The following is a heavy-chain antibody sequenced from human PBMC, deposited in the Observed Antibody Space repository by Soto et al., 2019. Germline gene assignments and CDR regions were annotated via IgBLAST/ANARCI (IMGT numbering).Heavy chain of an antibody. CDR1: GGSISSGGYY. D-gene: IGHD3-3*01. CDR2: IYYSGSN. CDR3: ARGDFWSGYSYYFDY. J-gene: IGHJ4*02. V-gene: IGHV4-31*03. Sequence: SETLSLTCTVSGGSISSGGYYWSWIRQHPGKGLEWIGYIYYSGSNYYNPALRRCVTISVDTSKNQFSLKLSSVTAADTAVYYCARGDFWSGYSYYFDYWGQGTLVTVSS.